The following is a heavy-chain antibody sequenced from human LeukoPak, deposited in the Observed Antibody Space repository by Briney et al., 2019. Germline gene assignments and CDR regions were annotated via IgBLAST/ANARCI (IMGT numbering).Heavy chain of an antibody. Sequence: ASVKVSCKVSGYTLTELSMHWVRQAPGKGLEWMGGFDPEDGETIYAQKFQGRVTMTEDTSTDTAYMELSSLRSEDTAVYYCATQIHPNSYYYDSSGYLGYFDYWGQGTLVTISS. J-gene: IGHJ4*02. D-gene: IGHD3-22*01. CDR1: GYTLTELS. CDR3: ATQIHPNSYYYDSSGYLGYFDY. CDR2: FDPEDGET. V-gene: IGHV1-24*01.